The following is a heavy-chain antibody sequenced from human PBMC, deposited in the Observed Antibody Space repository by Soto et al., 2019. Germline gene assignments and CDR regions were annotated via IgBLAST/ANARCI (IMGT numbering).Heavy chain of an antibody. Sequence: PGGSLRLSCAASGFTFSSYGMHWVRQAPGKGLEWVAVIWYDGSNKYYADSVKGRFTISRDNSKNTLYLQMNSLRAEDTAVYYCASSPAIEYSSSWYDDAFEIWGQGTMVTV. J-gene: IGHJ3*02. CDR1: GFTFSSYG. V-gene: IGHV3-33*01. CDR2: IWYDGSNK. CDR3: ASSPAIEYSSSWYDDAFEI. D-gene: IGHD6-13*01.